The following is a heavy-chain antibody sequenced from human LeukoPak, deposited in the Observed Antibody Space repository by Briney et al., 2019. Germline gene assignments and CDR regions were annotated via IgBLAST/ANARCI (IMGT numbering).Heavy chain of an antibody. CDR3: ARGTFHPGLIDS. J-gene: IGHJ4*02. CDR2: INTDSSDI. V-gene: IGHV3-21*05. D-gene: IGHD2-21*01. CDR1: GFTFSRYA. Sequence: GGSLRLSCAASGFTFSRYAMNWVRQAPGKGLEWVSYINTDSSDIHYADSVKGRFTISRDNARNTLYLQLSSLRAEDSAVYYCARGTFHPGLIDSWGQGTLVTVSS.